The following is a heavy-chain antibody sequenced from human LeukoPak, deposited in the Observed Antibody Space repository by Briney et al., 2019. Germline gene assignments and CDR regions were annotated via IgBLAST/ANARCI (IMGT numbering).Heavy chain of an antibody. V-gene: IGHV3-11*01. J-gene: IGHJ4*02. CDR3: AKDDFWSDNPRFDY. CDR1: GFTFSDYY. Sequence: GGSLRLSCAASGFTFSDYYMSWIRQAPGKGLEWVSYISSSGSTIYYADSVKGRFTISRDNAKNSLYLQMNSLRAEDTAVYYCAKDDFWSDNPRFDYWGQGTLVTVSS. D-gene: IGHD3-3*01. CDR2: ISSSGSTI.